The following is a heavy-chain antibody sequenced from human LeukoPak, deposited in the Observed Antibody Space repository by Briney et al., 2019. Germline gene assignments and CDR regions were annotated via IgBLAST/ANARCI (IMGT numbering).Heavy chain of an antibody. V-gene: IGHV4-59*08. CDR3: AKHRRSSTSFEY. CDR1: GGSISSYY. CDR2: IYYSGST. Sequence: PSETLSLTCTVPGGSISSYYWSWIRQPPGKGLEWIGYIYYSGSTNYNPSLRSRVAIAVDTSKNQFSLKLSSVTATDTAVYYCAKHRRSSTSFEYWGQGTLVTVSS. D-gene: IGHD2-2*01. J-gene: IGHJ4*02.